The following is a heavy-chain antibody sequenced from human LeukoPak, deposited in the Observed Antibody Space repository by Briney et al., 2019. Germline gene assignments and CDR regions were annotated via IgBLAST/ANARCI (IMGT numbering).Heavy chain of an antibody. CDR1: GGSVSSGSYY. J-gene: IGHJ4*02. D-gene: IGHD3-22*01. CDR3: ARYYYDSSGYYYVGYFDY. V-gene: IGHV4-61*01. CDR2: IYYSGST. Sequence: SETLSLTCTVSGGSVSSGSYYWSWIRQPPGKGLEWIGYIYYSGSTNYNPSLKSRVTISVDTSKNQFSLSLSSVTAADTAVYYCARYYYDSSGYYYVGYFDYWGQGTLVTVSS.